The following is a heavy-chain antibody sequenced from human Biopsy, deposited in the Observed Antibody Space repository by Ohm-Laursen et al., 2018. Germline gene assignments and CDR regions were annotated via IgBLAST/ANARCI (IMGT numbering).Heavy chain of an antibody. CDR2: INPGGNST. CDR1: GYSFTKYY. CDR3: VLASFDY. J-gene: IGHJ4*02. V-gene: IGHV1-46*01. Sequence: ATVKISCKASGYSFTKYYINWVRQAPGRGLEWMGIINPGGNSTAYTQNFQGRVTMTWDTSTTTVYMELSSLRSEDTAVYYCVLASFDYWGQGTLVTVPS.